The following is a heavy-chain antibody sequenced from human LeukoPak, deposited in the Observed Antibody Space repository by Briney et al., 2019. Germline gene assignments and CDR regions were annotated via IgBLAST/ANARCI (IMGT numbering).Heavy chain of an antibody. CDR3: ARDSRWGIAAAGI. D-gene: IGHD6-13*01. Sequence: SETLSLTCTVSGGSISSGDCYWSWIRQPPGKGLEWIGYIYYSGSSYYNPSLKSRLTISVDTSKNQFSLRLSSVTAADTAVYYCARDSRWGIAAAGIWGQGTLVTVSS. CDR1: GGSISSGDCY. CDR2: IYYSGSS. V-gene: IGHV4-30-4*02. J-gene: IGHJ4*02.